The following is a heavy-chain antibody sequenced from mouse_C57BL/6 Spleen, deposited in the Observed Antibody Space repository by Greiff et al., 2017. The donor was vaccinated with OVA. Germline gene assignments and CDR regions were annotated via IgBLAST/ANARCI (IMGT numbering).Heavy chain of an antibody. CDR1: GYSITSGYY. Sequence: EVQLVESGPGLVKPSQSLSLTCSVTGYSITSGYYWNWIRQFPGNKLEWMGYISYDGSNNYNPSLKNRISITRDTSKNQFFLKLNSVTTEDTATYYCAREASAYAMDYWGQGTSVTVSS. J-gene: IGHJ4*01. CDR2: ISYDGSN. CDR3: AREASAYAMDY. V-gene: IGHV3-6*01.